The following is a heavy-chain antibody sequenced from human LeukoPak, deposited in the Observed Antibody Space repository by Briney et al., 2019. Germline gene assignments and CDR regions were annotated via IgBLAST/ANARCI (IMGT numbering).Heavy chain of an antibody. V-gene: IGHV4-59*08. CDR3: AGVSSARNAFDI. D-gene: IGHD3-22*01. CDR2: IYNSGST. CDR1: GGSISSYY. J-gene: IGHJ3*02. Sequence: SETLSLTCTVSGGSISSYYWSWIRQPPGKGLEWIGYIYNSGSTNYNHSLKSRVTISEDMSKNQFSLKLSSVTAADTAVYYCAGVSSARNAFDIWGQGTMVTVSS.